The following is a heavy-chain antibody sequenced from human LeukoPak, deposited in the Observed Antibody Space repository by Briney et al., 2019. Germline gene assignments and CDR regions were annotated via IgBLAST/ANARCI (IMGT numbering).Heavy chain of an antibody. Sequence: GGSLRLSCAASGVTFSDYYMSWIRQAPGKGLEWVSYISSSGSTIYYADSVKGRFTISRDNAKNSLYLQMNSLRAEDTAVYYCASTSIAVAGIDYWGQGTLVTVSS. CDR2: ISSSGSTI. J-gene: IGHJ4*02. CDR3: ASTSIAVAGIDY. V-gene: IGHV3-11*04. D-gene: IGHD6-19*01. CDR1: GVTFSDYY.